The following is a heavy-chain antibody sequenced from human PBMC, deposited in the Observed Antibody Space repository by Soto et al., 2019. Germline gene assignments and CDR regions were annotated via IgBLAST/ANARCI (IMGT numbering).Heavy chain of an antibody. CDR2: INHSGST. Sequence: PSETLSLTCAVYGGSFSGYYWIWIRQPPGKGLEWIGEINHSGSTNYNPSLKSRVTISVDTSKNQFSLKLSSVTAADTAVYYCARGPSGSSGYYYYYYYYGMDVWGQGTTVTVSS. CDR1: GGSFSGYY. D-gene: IGHD3-22*01. J-gene: IGHJ6*02. V-gene: IGHV4-34*01. CDR3: ARGPSGSSGYYYYYYYYGMDV.